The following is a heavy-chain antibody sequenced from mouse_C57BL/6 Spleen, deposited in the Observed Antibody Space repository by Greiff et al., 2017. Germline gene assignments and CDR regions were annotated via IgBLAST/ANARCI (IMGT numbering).Heavy chain of an antibody. J-gene: IGHJ1*03. CDR2: IYPRSGNT. CDR1: GYTFTSYG. V-gene: IGHV1-81*01. Sequence: QVHVKQSGAELARPGASVKLSCKASGYTFTSYGISWVKQRTGQGLEWIGEIYPRSGNTYYNEKFKGKATLTADKSSSTAYMELRSLTSEDSAVYFCARHGSGYWYFDVWGTGTTVTVSS. D-gene: IGHD1-1*01. CDR3: ARHGSGYWYFDV.